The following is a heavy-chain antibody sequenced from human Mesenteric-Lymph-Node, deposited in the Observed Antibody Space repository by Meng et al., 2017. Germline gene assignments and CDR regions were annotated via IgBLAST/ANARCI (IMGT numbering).Heavy chain of an antibody. Sequence: SVKVSCKASGGTFSSYAISWVRQAPGQGLEWMGGIIPIFGTANYAQKFQGRVTITTDESTSTAYMELSSLRSEDTAVYYCAREKYYYDSSGYYSYAFDIWGQGTMVTVSS. CDR3: AREKYYYDSSGYYSYAFDI. V-gene: IGHV1-69*05. CDR1: GGTFSSYA. J-gene: IGHJ3*02. CDR2: IIPIFGTA. D-gene: IGHD3-22*01.